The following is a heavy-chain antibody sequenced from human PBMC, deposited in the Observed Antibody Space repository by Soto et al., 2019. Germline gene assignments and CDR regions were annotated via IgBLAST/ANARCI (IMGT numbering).Heavy chain of an antibody. CDR1: GFTFNIYG. CDR2: ISYDGSNQ. J-gene: IGHJ4*02. CDR3: AKDQASGQGSFDS. V-gene: IGHV3-30*18. Sequence: GGSLRLSCAASGFTFNIYGMHWVRQAPDKGLEWVALISYDGSNQYYADSVKGRFTISRDNSENTPFLQMNSLRADDTAVYYCAKDQASGQGSFDSWGQGTLVTVS.